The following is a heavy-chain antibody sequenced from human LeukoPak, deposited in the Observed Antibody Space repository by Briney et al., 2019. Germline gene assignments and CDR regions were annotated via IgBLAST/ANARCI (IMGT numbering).Heavy chain of an antibody. CDR1: GGSMSPYH. J-gene: IGHJ4*02. V-gene: IGHV4-59*12. CDR2: INHSGST. CDR3: ARDLVGSGRPFDY. Sequence: PSETLSLTCTVSGGSMSPYHWGWIRQPPGKGLEWIGEINHSGSTNYNPSLKSRVTMSVDTSKNEFSLRLNSVTAADTAVYYCARDLVGSGRPFDYWGQGTLVTVSS. D-gene: IGHD6-19*01.